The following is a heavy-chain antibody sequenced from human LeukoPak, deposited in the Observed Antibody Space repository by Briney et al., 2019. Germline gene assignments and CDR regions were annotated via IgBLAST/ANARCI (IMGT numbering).Heavy chain of an antibody. CDR3: ARILRITMVRGVTLGY. D-gene: IGHD3-10*01. Sequence: ASVKVSCKASGYPFTSYDINWVRQATGQGLGWMRWMNTNSGNTGYAQKFQGRVTMTRNTSISTAYMELSSLRSEDTAVYYCARILRITMVRGVTLGYWGQGTLVTVSS. CDR1: GYPFTSYD. V-gene: IGHV1-8*01. J-gene: IGHJ4*02. CDR2: MNTNSGNT.